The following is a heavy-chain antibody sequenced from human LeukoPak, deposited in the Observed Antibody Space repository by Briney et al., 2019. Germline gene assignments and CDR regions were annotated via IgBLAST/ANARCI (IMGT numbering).Heavy chain of an antibody. CDR1: GFTFDDYA. D-gene: IGHD1-26*01. CDR2: ISWNSGSI. Sequence: PGRSLRLSCAASGFTFDDYAMHWVRQAPGKGLEWVSGISWNSGSIGYADSVKGRFTISRDNAKSSLYLQMNSLRAEDTALYYCAKDWATTTYWGQGTLVTVSS. J-gene: IGHJ4*02. CDR3: AKDWATTTY. V-gene: IGHV3-9*01.